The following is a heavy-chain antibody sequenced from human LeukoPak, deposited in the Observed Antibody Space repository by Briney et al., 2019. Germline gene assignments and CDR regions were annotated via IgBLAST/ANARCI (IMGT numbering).Heavy chain of an antibody. D-gene: IGHD2-2*01. V-gene: IGHV1-2*02. CDR3: ARGRYCSSTSCFYFDY. CDR1: GYTFTGYY. CDR2: INPTSGGT. Sequence: GASVKVSCKASGYTFTGYYLHWVRQAPGQGLEWMGWINPTSGGTHYAQKFRGRVTMTRDTSISTAYMELSRLTSDDTAVYYCARGRYCSSTSCFYFDYWGQGTLVTVSS. J-gene: IGHJ4*02.